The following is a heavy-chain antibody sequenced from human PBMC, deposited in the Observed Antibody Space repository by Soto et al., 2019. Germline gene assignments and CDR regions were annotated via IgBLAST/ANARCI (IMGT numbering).Heavy chain of an antibody. V-gene: IGHV3-30-3*01. D-gene: IGHD5-18*01. CDR1: GFTFSSYA. CDR2: ISYAGSNK. CDR3: ARGQSTRDTGRAYGRDV. J-gene: IGHJ6*02. Sequence: QVQLVESGGGVVQPGRSLRLSCAASGFTFSSYAMHWVRQATGKGLEWVAIISYAGSNKYYVDSVKGRFTISRGKSKNTLCLQINSLTGQDTAVHYFARGQSTRDTGRAYGRDVWGQGTMVTVSS.